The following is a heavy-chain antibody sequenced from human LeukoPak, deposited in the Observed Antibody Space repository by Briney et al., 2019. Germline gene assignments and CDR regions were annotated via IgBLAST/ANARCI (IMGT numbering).Heavy chain of an antibody. V-gene: IGHV4-59*01. D-gene: IGHD4-17*01. CDR2: IYYSGST. CDR1: GGSISSYY. Sequence: SETLSLTCTVSGGSISSYYWSWIRQVPGKGLEWIGYIYYSGSTNYNPSLKSRVTISVDTSKNQFSLKLRSVTAADTAVYYCARDKGDYGDYYWFDPWGQGTLVTVSS. CDR3: ARDKGDYGDYYWFDP. J-gene: IGHJ5*02.